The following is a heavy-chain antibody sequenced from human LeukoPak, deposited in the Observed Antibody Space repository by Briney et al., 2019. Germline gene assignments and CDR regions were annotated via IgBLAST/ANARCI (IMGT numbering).Heavy chain of an antibody. Sequence: GGSLRLSCAASGFTFSSYAMSWVRQAPGKGLEWVSAISGSGGSTYYADSVKGRFTISRDNAKNSLYLQLNSLRAEDTAVYYCARDRNTDFWSGYYTNYFDYWGQGTLVTVSS. CDR1: GFTFSSYA. V-gene: IGHV3-23*01. CDR2: ISGSGGST. D-gene: IGHD3-3*01. J-gene: IGHJ4*02. CDR3: ARDRNTDFWSGYYTNYFDY.